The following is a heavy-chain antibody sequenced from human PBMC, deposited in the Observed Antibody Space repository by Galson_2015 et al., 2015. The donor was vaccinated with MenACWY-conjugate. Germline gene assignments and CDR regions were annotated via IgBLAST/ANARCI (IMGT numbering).Heavy chain of an antibody. CDR1: GITFSSYA. V-gene: IGHV3-23*01. Sequence: SLRLSCAASGITFSSYAMSWVRQAPGKGLEWVSSISSSGGSTYYADSVKGRFTISRDNSKNTLYLQMDSLSAEDTAVYYCASGRTFFDYWGQGTLVTVSS. D-gene: IGHD2-15*01. J-gene: IGHJ4*02. CDR3: ASGRTFFDY. CDR2: ISSSGGST.